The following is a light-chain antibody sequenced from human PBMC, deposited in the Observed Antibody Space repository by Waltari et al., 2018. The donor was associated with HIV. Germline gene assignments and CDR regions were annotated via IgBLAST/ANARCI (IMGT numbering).Light chain of an antibody. CDR1: QNVDLY. Sequence: IQVTQSPASLFASLGDRVILNCRTSQNVDLYLNWYQQLPGRAPRLLIYGAAILERGVSSRFNGTGSRLDFNLTLSNLRPEDFAAYYCQQISEIPGSFGRGTKV. J-gene: IGKJ4*01. V-gene: IGKV1-39*01. CDR3: QQISEIPGS. CDR2: GAA.